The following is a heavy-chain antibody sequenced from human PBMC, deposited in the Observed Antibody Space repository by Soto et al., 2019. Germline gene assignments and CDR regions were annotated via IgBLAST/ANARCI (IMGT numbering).Heavy chain of an antibody. V-gene: IGHV3-23*01. D-gene: IGHD3-22*01. J-gene: IGHJ1*01. Sequence: GGSLRLSCAASGFTFSSYAMSWVRQAPGKGLEWVSAISGSGGSTYYADSVKGRFTISRDNSKNTLYLQMNSLRAEDTAVYYCAKDRHYDSSGYPTFKHWGQGTLVTVSS. CDR1: GFTFSSYA. CDR3: AKDRHYDSSGYPTFKH. CDR2: ISGSGGST.